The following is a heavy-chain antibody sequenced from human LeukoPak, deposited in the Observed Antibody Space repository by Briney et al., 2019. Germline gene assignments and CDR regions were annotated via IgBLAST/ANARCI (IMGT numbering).Heavy chain of an antibody. D-gene: IGHD3-22*01. V-gene: IGHV3-21*01. CDR2: ISSSSSYI. J-gene: IGHJ3*02. CDR1: GFTFSSYA. Sequence: PGGSLRLSCAASGFTFSSYAMSWVRQAPGKGLEWVSSISSSSSYIYYADSVKGRFTISRDNAKNSLYLQMNSLRAEDTAVYYCARDYYDSSAELDAFDIWGQGTMVTVSS. CDR3: ARDYYDSSAELDAFDI.